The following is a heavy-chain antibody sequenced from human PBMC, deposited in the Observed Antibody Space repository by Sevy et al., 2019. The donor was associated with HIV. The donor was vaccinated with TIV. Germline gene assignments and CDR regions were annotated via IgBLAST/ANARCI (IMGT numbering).Heavy chain of an antibody. D-gene: IGHD4-17*01. J-gene: IGHJ6*02. CDR3: AREGSYGDYMVNYYDGVDV. Sequence: GGSLRLSCAASGFSFRSYWMTWVRQAPGKGLEWVASIYQDGSEKYYMDTGKGRFTVSRDNAKNSLFLQMNSLRVEDTAVYYCAREGSYGDYMVNYYDGVDVWGQGTTVTVSS. CDR2: IYQDGSEK. V-gene: IGHV3-7*01. CDR1: GFSFRSYW.